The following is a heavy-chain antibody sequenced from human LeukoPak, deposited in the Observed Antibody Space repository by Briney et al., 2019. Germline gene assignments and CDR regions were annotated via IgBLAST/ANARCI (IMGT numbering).Heavy chain of an antibody. CDR3: ARGDPFPEVVNYYDSSGNYGMDV. D-gene: IGHD3-22*01. V-gene: IGHV3-30-3*01. CDR1: GFTFSSYA. J-gene: IGHJ6*02. CDR2: ISYDGGNK. Sequence: TGGSLRLSCAASGFTFSSYAMHWVRQAPGKGLEWVTVISYDGGNKYYADSVKGRFTISRDNSKNTLYLQMNSLRAEDTAVYYCARGDPFPEVVNYYDSSGNYGMDVWGQGTTVTVSS.